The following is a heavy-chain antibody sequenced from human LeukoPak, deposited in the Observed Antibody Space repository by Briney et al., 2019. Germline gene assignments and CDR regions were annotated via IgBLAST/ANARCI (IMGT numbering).Heavy chain of an antibody. D-gene: IGHD3-10*02. V-gene: IGHV3-33*01. J-gene: IGHJ4*02. CDR2: IWYDGSNK. Sequence: GRSLRLSCAASGFTFRSYGMHWVRQAPGKGLEWVAVIWYDGSNKYYTDSVKGRFTIARDNSKNTLYLQMNSLRGEDTAVYYCARAAVFDYFDYWGQGTLVTVSS. CDR3: ARAAVFDYFDY. CDR1: GFTFRSYG.